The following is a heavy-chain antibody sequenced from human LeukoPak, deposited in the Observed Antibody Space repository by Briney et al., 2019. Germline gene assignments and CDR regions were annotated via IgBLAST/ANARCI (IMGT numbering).Heavy chain of an antibody. CDR1: GGSISSGSYY. Sequence: PSETLSLTCTVSGGSISSGSYYWGWIRQPPGKGLEWIGSIYYSGSTYYNPSLKSRVTISVDTSKNQFSLKLSSVTAADTAVYYCARLVRSGYFFDYWGQGTLVTVSS. J-gene: IGHJ4*02. V-gene: IGHV4-39*01. D-gene: IGHD3-22*01. CDR2: IYYSGST. CDR3: ARLVRSGYFFDY.